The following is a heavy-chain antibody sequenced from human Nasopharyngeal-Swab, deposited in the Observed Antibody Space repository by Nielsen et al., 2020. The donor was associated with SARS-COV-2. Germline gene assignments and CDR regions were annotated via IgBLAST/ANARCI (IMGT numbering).Heavy chain of an antibody. D-gene: IGHD6-6*01. V-gene: IGHV4-34*01. CDR3: ARALEYSRGMDV. J-gene: IGHJ6*02. CDR2: INHSGST. CDR1: GGSFSGYY. Sequence: SETLSLTCAVFGGSFSGYYWSWIRQPPGKGLEWIGEINHSGSTNYNPSLKSRVTISVDTSKNQFSLKLTSVTAADTAVYYCARALEYSRGMDVRGQGTTVTVSS.